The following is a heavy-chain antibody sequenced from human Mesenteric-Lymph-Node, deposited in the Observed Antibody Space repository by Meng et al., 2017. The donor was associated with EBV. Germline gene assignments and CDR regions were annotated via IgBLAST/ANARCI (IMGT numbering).Heavy chain of an antibody. CDR2: ISHGGSI. D-gene: IGHD3-10*01. CDR1: GESFTPYC. J-gene: IGHJ5*02. Sequence: VQLQQGGGGLLKPSEPLSLPCAVFGESFTPYCWSWIRQPPGKGLEWIGEISHGGSINYNPSLKSRLTISVDTSNNLFSLNINSVTVADTAVYYCARALTVVQGMFEPLINWFDPWGQGTLVTVSS. V-gene: IGHV4-34*02. CDR3: ARALTVVQGMFEPLINWFDP.